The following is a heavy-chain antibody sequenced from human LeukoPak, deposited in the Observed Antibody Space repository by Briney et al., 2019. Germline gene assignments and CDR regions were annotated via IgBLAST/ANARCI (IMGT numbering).Heavy chain of an antibody. V-gene: IGHV3-21*01. D-gene: IGHD6-19*01. CDR1: GFTFSSYS. J-gene: IGHJ4*02. CDR3: ARDLIAVAGQY. CDR2: ISSSSSYI. Sequence: GGSLRLSCAASGFTFSSYSMNWVRQAPGKGLEWVSSISSSSSYIYYADSVKGRFAISRDNAKNSLYLQMNSLRAEDTAVYYCARDLIAVAGQYWGQGTLVTVSS.